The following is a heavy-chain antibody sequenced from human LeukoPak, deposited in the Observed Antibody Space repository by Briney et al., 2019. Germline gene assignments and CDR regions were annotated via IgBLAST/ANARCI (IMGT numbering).Heavy chain of an antibody. CDR3: TKGGWFGESPSEVFDI. Sequence: PGGSLRFYCAASGFTFSNYDMDWGRQAPGKGLEWVSGIRGSGGTTQYAESVRGRFTISRDNSKNTLYLQMNTLRAEDTAVYYCTKGGWFGESPSEVFDIWGQGTMVTVSS. D-gene: IGHD3-10*01. V-gene: IGHV3-23*01. CDR1: GFTFSNYD. J-gene: IGHJ3*02. CDR2: IRGSGGTT.